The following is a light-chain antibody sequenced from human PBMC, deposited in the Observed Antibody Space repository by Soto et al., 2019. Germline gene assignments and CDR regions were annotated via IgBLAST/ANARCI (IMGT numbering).Light chain of an antibody. Sequence: QSALPQPASVSGSPGQSITISCTGTSNDVGCYNCVSWYQQHPGKAPKLIIYDVSNRPSGVSNRFSGSKSGNTASLTISGLQPEDEANYYCSSYPSSTTLLFGGGTKLTVL. CDR2: DVS. V-gene: IGLV2-14*03. CDR3: SSYPSSTTLL. CDR1: SNDVGCYNC. J-gene: IGLJ2*01.